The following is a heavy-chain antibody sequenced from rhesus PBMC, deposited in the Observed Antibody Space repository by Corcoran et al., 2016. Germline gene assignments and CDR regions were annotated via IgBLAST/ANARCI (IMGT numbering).Heavy chain of an antibody. CDR3: ARDRDTALDY. CDR2: IYGGSGIT. CDR1: GYSIRSGYG. V-gene: IGHV4-127*01. Sequence: QVQLQESGPGLVKPSETLSLTCAVSGYSIRSGYGWGWIRQPPGKGLEWIGQIYGGSGITYNNPSLTSRVTFSKDTSKNQFSLKLSSVTAADTAVYYCARDRDTALDYWGQGVLVTVSS. J-gene: IGHJ4*01. D-gene: IGHD5-12*01.